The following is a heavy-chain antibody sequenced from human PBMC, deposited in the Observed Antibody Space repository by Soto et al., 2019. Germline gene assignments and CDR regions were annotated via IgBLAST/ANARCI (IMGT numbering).Heavy chain of an antibody. V-gene: IGHV1-69*08. D-gene: IGHD5-18*01. CDR2: IIPILGIA. J-gene: IGHJ4*02. CDR3: ARERGVDTALLDY. CDR1: GGTFSSYT. Sequence: QVQLVQSGAEVKKPGSSVKVSCKASGGTFSSYTISWVRQAPGQGLEWMGRIIPILGIANYAQKFQGRVTTTADKSTSTAYMELSSLRSEDTAVYYCARERGVDTALLDYWGQGTLVTVSS.